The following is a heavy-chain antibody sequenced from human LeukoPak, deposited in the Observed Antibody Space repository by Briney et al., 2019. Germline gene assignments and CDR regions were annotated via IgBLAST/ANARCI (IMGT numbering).Heavy chain of an antibody. V-gene: IGHV4-34*01. Sequence: SETLSLTCAVYGGSFSGHYWSWIRQPPGKGLEWIGEINHSGSANYNPSLKSRVTRSVDTSKNQFSLKLRSVTAADTAVYYCAGGRMVRGGFDPWGQGTLVTVSS. CDR2: INHSGSA. CDR1: GGSFSGHY. J-gene: IGHJ5*02. CDR3: AGGRMVRGGFDP. D-gene: IGHD3-10*01.